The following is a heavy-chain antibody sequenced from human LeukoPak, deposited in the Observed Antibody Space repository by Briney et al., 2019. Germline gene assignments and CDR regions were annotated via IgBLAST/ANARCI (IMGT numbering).Heavy chain of an antibody. CDR2: INTNTGNP. D-gene: IGHD6-13*01. J-gene: IGHJ3*02. V-gene: IGHV7-4-1*02. CDR1: GYTFTSYA. Sequence: GASVKVSCKASGYTFTSYAMNWVRQAPGQGLEWMGWINTNTGNPTYAQGFTGRFVFSLDTSVSTAYLQISSLKAEDTAVYYCARDGPPSSYDAFDIWGQGTMVTVSS. CDR3: ARDGPPSSYDAFDI.